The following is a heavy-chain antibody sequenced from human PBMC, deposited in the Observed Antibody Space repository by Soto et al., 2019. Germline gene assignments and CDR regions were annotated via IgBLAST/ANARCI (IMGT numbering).Heavy chain of an antibody. V-gene: IGHV1-2*04. D-gene: IGHD3-16*01. CDR1: GYTFTGYY. J-gene: IGHJ6*02. CDR3: ARVGGGDYYYGMDV. CDR2: INPNSGGT. Sequence: QVQLVQSGAEVKKPGASVKVSCKASGYTFTGYYMHWVRQAPGQGLEWTGWINPNSGGTNYAQKFQGWVTMTRDTSLSTADMELSRLRSDDTAVYYCARVGGGDYYYGMDVWGQGTTVTVSS.